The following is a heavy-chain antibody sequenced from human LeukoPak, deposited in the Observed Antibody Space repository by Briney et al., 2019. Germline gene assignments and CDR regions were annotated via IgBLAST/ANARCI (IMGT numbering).Heavy chain of an antibody. CDR1: GYSFTSYW. Sequence: GESLKISCKGSGYSFTSYWIGWVRQMPGKGLEWMGIIYPGDSDTRYSPSFQGQVTISADKSISTAYLQWSSLKASDTAMYYCARQGYYGSGSYQGDYNWFDSWGQGTLVTVSS. CDR2: IYPGDSDT. J-gene: IGHJ5*01. D-gene: IGHD3-10*01. V-gene: IGHV5-51*01. CDR3: ARQGYYGSGSYQGDYNWFDS.